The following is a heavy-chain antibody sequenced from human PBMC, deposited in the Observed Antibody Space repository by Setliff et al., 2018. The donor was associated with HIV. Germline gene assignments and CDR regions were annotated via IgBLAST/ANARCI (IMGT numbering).Heavy chain of an antibody. V-gene: IGHV4-38-2*02. CDR3: ASEAWTSYRSSSGYYYYYMDV. CDR2: IYHSAIT. D-gene: IGHD6-6*01. CDR1: GYSISSGYY. J-gene: IGHJ6*03. Sequence: SETLSLTCTVSGYSISSGYYWGWIRQPPGKGLEWIGSIYHSAITYYNSSLKSRVTISVDTSKNQFSLNLTSVTAADTAVYYCASEAWTSYRSSSGYYYYYMDVWGKGTTVTVS.